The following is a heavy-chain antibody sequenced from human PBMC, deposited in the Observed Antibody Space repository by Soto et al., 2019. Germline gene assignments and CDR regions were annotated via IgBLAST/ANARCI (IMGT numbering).Heavy chain of an antibody. CDR1: GYSFTSYW. J-gene: IGHJ6*02. V-gene: IGHV5-10-1*01. CDR2: IDPSDSYT. CDR3: ARQERYFDKYYYYYGMDV. Sequence: LGESLKISCKGSGYSFTSYWISWVRQMPGKGLEWMGRIDPSDSYTNYSPSFQGHVTISADKSISTAYLQWSSLKASDTAMYYCARQERYFDKYYYYYGMDVSGQGTTVTVSS. D-gene: IGHD3-9*01.